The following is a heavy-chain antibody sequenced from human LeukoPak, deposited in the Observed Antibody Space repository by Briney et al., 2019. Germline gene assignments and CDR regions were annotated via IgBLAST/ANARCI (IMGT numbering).Heavy chain of an antibody. D-gene: IGHD5-18*01. J-gene: IGHJ4*02. Sequence: ASETLSLTCTVSGGSISSSSYYWGWIRQPPGKGLEWIGSIYYSGSTYYNPSLKSRVTISVDTSKNQFSLKLSSVTAADTAVYYCARSSDRPDTAMVTSDYWGQGTLVTVSS. CDR2: IYYSGST. CDR1: GGSISSSSYY. CDR3: ARSSDRPDTAMVTSDY. V-gene: IGHV4-39*01.